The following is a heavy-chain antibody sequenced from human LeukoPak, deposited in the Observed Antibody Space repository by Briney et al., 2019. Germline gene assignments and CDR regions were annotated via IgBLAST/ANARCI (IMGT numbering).Heavy chain of an antibody. J-gene: IGHJ4*02. Sequence: PGGSLRLSCAASGFTFSTYWIHWVRQTPGKGLVWVSRVSPDGSTTYYADSAKGRFTISRDNAKNTLYLQMNSLRAEDTAVYYCAKYYNSGTYSLDYWGQGTLVTVSS. CDR2: VSPDGSTT. V-gene: IGHV3-74*01. CDR3: AKYYNSGTYSLDY. CDR1: GFTFSTYW. D-gene: IGHD3-10*01.